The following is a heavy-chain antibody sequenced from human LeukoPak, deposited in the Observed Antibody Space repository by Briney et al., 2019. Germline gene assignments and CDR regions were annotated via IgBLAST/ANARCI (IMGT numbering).Heavy chain of an antibody. CDR2: IYTSGST. V-gene: IGHV4-4*07. CDR1: GGSIGSHY. D-gene: IGHD4-17*01. CDR3: ARASHDYGDYSHFDY. J-gene: IGHJ4*02. Sequence: PSETLSLTCTVSGGSIGSHYWSWIRQPAGKGLEWIGRIYTSGSTNYNPSLKSRVSMSVDTSKNQFSLKLSSVTAADTAVYYCARASHDYGDYSHFDYWGQGTLVTVSS.